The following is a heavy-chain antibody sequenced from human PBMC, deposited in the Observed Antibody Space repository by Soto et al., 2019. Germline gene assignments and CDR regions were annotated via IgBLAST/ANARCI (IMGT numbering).Heavy chain of an antibody. CDR2: IIPIFGTA. CDR1: GGTVSSYA. Sequence: GASVKLSCKASGGTVSSYAISWVRQAPGQGLEWMGGIIPIFGTANYAQKFQGRVTITADESTSTAYMELSSLRSEDTAVYYCARVGGSSGWYFYFDYWGQGTLVTVSS. J-gene: IGHJ4*02. CDR3: ARVGGSSGWYFYFDY. D-gene: IGHD6-19*01. V-gene: IGHV1-69*13.